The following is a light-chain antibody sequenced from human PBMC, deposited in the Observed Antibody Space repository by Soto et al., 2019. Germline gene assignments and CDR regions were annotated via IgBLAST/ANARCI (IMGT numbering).Light chain of an antibody. CDR2: AAS. V-gene: IGKV3-15*01. CDR1: RGMNNN. Sequence: EIVLMTSRSTLPVPPGLHVSLSGWASRGMNNNLAWYQQKPGKAPRLLIYAASTRATDVPGTFSGRGSGTEFTLTISSLQPEDFAAYYCQQYNSYPRTFGRGTKVDI. J-gene: IGKJ4*02. CDR3: QQYNSYPRT.